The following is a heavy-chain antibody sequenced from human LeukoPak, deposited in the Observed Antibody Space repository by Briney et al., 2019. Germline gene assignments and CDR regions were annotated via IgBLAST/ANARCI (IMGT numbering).Heavy chain of an antibody. CDR1: GYTFTGYY. V-gene: IGHV1-2*02. CDR3: ARDLDGIAVAITNWFDP. J-gene: IGHJ5*02. CDR2: INPNSGGT. D-gene: IGHD6-19*01. Sequence: ASVKVSCKASGYTFTGYYMHWVRQAPGQGLEWMGWINPNSGGTNYAQKFQGRGTMTRDTSISTAYMELSRLRSDDTAVYYCARDLDGIAVAITNWFDPWDQGTLVTVSS.